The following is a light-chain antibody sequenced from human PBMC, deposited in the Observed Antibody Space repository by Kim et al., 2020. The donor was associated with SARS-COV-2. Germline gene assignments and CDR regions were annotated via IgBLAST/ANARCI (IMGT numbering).Light chain of an antibody. J-gene: IGLJ1*01. CDR3: LSYAGIKNYV. V-gene: IGLV2-8*01. Sequence: QSALTQPPSASGSPGQSVTISCTGTSSDVGGYKYVSWYQQHPGKAPKLMIYEVNKRPSGVPDRFSGSKSGNTASLTVSALQAEDEADYYCLSYAGIKNYVFGTGTNVTVL. CDR2: EVN. CDR1: SSDVGGYKY.